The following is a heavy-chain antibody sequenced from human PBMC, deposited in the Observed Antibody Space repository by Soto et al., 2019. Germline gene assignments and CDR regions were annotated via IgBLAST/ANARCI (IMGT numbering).Heavy chain of an antibody. CDR2: INHSGST. CDR3: ARRDILTGYYRSVAFDI. V-gene: IGHV4-34*01. Sequence: SETLSLTCAVYGGSFSGYYWSWIRQPPGKGLEWIGEINHSGSTNYNPSLKSRVTISVDTSKNQFSLKLSSVTAADTAVYYCARRDILTGYYRSVAFDIWGQGTMVTVSS. D-gene: IGHD3-9*01. CDR1: GGSFSGYY. J-gene: IGHJ3*02.